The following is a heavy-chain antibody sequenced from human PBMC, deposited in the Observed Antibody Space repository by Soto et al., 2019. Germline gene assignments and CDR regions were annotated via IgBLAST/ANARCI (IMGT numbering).Heavy chain of an antibody. CDR3: ARVESVAPRPINY. Sequence: SETLSLTCTVSGGSISSGDYYWSWIRQPPGKGLEWIGYIYYSGSTYYNPSLKSRVTISVDTSKNKFYLKLSSVTAADTAVYYCARVESVAPRPINYCGQGPLVTVAS. V-gene: IGHV4-30-4*01. J-gene: IGHJ4*02. D-gene: IGHD6-6*01. CDR2: IYYSGST. CDR1: GGSISSGDYY.